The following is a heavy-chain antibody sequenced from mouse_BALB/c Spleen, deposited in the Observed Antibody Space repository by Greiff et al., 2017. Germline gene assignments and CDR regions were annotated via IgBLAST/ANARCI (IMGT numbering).Heavy chain of an antibody. CDR1: GYSITSDYA. CDR3: ARNYYGLGDY. CDR2: ISYSGST. D-gene: IGHD1-2*01. J-gene: IGHJ2*01. Sequence: VQLQQSGPGLVKPSQSLSLTCTVTGYSITSDYAWNWIRQFPGNKLEWMGYISYSGSTSYNPSLKSRISITRDTSKNQFFLQLNSVTTEDTATYYCARNYYGLGDYWGQGTTLTVSS. V-gene: IGHV3-2*02.